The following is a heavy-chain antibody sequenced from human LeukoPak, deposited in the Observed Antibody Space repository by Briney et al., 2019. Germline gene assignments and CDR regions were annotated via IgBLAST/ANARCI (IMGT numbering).Heavy chain of an antibody. CDR1: GFIFDDYA. CDR3: AKESSGSYTAANYFDY. Sequence: PGRSLRLSCAASGFIFDDYAMHWVRQAPGKGLEWVSGISWNSGNIGYADSVKGRFTISRDNVKNSLYLQVNSLRAEDMALYYCAKESSGSYTAANYFDYWGQGIMVTVSS. V-gene: IGHV3-9*03. CDR2: ISWNSGNI. D-gene: IGHD1-26*01. J-gene: IGHJ4*02.